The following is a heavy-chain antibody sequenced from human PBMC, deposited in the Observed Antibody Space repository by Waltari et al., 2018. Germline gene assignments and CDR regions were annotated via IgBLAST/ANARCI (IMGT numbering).Heavy chain of an antibody. J-gene: IGHJ4*02. CDR1: GFIFSSYG. D-gene: IGHD3-16*01. CDR2: IWDDGRKI. Sequence: QVQLVESGGGVVQPGRSLRLSCTASGFIFSSYGMHWVRQAPGKGLVWVAVIWDDGRKIYYADSVKGRFTISRDNSRNTLYLQMNSMRADDTAVYYCARDGLGGRWAEDYFDYWGQGTVVTVSS. V-gene: IGHV3-33*01. CDR3: ARDGLGGRWAEDYFDY.